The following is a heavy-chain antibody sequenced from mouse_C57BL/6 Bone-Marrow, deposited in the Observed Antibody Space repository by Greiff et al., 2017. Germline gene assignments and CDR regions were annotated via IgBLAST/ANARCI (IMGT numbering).Heavy chain of an antibody. J-gene: IGHJ3*01. CDR2: ISYDGSN. V-gene: IGHV3-6*01. CDR3: ARCSGWGRFAY. D-gene: IGHD6-1*01. CDR1: GYSITSGYY. Sequence: EVKLQESGPGLVKPSQSLSLTCSVTGYSITSGYYWNWIRQFPGNKLEWMGYISYDGSNNYNPSLKNRISITRDTSKNQFFLKLNSVTTEDTATYYCARCSGWGRFAYWGQGTLVTVSA.